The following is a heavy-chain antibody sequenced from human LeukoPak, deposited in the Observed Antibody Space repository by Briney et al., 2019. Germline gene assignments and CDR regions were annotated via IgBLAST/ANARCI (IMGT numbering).Heavy chain of an antibody. V-gene: IGHV3-21*04. CDR1: GFTFSSYS. J-gene: IGHJ4*02. Sequence: GGSLRLSCAASGFTFSSYSMNWVRQAPGKGLEWVSSISSSSSYIYYADSVKGRFTISRDNSKNTLYLQMNSLRAEDTAVYYCAKSFGVTIFGVVNENYFDYWGQGTLVTVSS. CDR3: AKSFGVTIFGVVNENYFDY. CDR2: ISSSSSYI. D-gene: IGHD3-3*01.